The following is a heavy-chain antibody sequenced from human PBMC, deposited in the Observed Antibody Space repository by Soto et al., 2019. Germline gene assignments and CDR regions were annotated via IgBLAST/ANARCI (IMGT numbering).Heavy chain of an antibody. V-gene: IGHV3-33*01. CDR2: IWYDGSNK. CDR1: GFTFSSYG. Sequence: GGSLRLSCAASGFTFSSYGMHWVRQAPGKGLEWVAVIWYDGSNKYYADSVKGRFTISRDNSKNTLYLQMNSLRAEDTAVYYCARGQYSSTPFDYWGQGTLVTVSS. D-gene: IGHD6-13*01. CDR3: ARGQYSSTPFDY. J-gene: IGHJ4*02.